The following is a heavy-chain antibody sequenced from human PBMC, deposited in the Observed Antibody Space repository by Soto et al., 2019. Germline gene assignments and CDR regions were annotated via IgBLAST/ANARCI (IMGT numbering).Heavy chain of an antibody. V-gene: IGHV4-4*02. J-gene: IGHJ6*02. CDR2: IYHSGST. Sequence: SETLSLTCAVSGGSISSSNWWSWVRQPPGKGLEWIGEIYHSGSTNYNPSLKSRVTISVDKSKNQFSLKLSSVIAAETAVYYCARVSGSYYYGMDVWGQGTTVX. D-gene: IGHD1-26*01. CDR3: ARVSGSYYYGMDV. CDR1: GGSISSSNW.